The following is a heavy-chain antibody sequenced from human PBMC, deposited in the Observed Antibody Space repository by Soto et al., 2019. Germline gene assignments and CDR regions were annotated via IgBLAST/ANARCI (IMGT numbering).Heavy chain of an antibody. J-gene: IGHJ4*02. D-gene: IGHD1-7*01. Sequence: SETLSLTCTVSGGSVSSGSYYWSWIRQPPGKGLEWIGYIYYSGSTNYNPSLKSRVTISVDTSKNQFSLKLSSVTAADTAVYYCARGFATGTSEALFDYWGQGTLGTVSS. CDR1: GGSVSSGSYY. CDR3: ARGFATGTSEALFDY. CDR2: IYYSGST. V-gene: IGHV4-61*01.